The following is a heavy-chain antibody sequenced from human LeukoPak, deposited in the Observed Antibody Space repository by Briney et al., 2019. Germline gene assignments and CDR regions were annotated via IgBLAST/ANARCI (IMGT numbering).Heavy chain of an antibody. CDR3: ARAPTIFGVVIFYFDY. D-gene: IGHD3-3*01. J-gene: IGHJ4*02. V-gene: IGHV4-59*01. CDR1: GGSISSYY. Sequence: PSETLSLTCTVSGGSISSYYWSWIRQPPGKGLEWIGYIYYSGSTNYNPSLKSRVTISVDTSKNQFSLKLGSVTAADTAVYYCARAPTIFGVVIFYFDYWGQGTLVTVSS. CDR2: IYYSGST.